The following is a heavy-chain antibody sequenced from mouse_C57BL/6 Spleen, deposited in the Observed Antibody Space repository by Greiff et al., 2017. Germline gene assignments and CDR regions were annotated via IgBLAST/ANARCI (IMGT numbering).Heavy chain of an antibody. CDR1: GYTFTSYW. D-gene: IGHD2-5*01. V-gene: IGHV1-72*01. Sequence: QVQLQQPGAELVKPGASVKLSCKASGYTFTSYWMHWVKQRPGRGLEWIGRIDPNSGGTKYNEKFKSKATLTVDKPSSTAYMQISSLTSEDSAVYYCARFYSNAWYFDVWGTGTTVTVSS. CDR2: IDPNSGGT. J-gene: IGHJ1*03. CDR3: ARFYSNAWYFDV.